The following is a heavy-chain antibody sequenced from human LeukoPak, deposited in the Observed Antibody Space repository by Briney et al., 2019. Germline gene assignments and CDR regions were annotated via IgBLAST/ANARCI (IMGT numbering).Heavy chain of an antibody. CDR1: GFTFSIYR. CDR2: ISSSSTTI. CDR3: AKGGGFRVWDPWDN. D-gene: IGHD3-16*01. J-gene: IGHJ4*02. V-gene: IGHV3-48*04. Sequence: PGGSLTLSGAASGFTFSIYRMNWVRPAPGKGLEWVSYISSSSTTIYHADHVKGRFTISRDNSKNTLFLEMNSLSVEDTAVYYCAKGGGFRVWDPWDNWGQGTLVTVSS.